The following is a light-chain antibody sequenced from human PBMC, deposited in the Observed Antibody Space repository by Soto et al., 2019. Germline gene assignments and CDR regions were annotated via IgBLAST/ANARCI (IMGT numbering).Light chain of an antibody. V-gene: IGLV2-14*01. J-gene: IGLJ1*01. Sequence: QSVLTQPASVSGSPGQSITISCTGTSSDVGGYNYVSWFQQHPGKVPKLMIYEVSSRPPGVSNRFSGSKSGNTASLTISGLQAEDEAVYFCSSNRSVSNLVFGYGTKGTVL. CDR3: SSNRSVSNLV. CDR2: EVS. CDR1: SSDVGGYNY.